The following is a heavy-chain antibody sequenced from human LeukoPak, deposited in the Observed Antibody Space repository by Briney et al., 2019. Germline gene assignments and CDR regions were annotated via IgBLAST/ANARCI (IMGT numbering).Heavy chain of an antibody. J-gene: IGHJ4*02. CDR3: ARVGGSYYSAYYFDY. Sequence: GGPLSPSCPAFGFTFVSFSMNWVAQAPGRGREGVSPISSSSSYIYYADSVKGRFTISRDNAKNSLYLQMNSLRAEDTAVYYCARVGGSYYSAYYFDYWGQGTLVTVSS. D-gene: IGHD1-26*01. CDR1: GFTFVSFS. V-gene: IGHV3-21*01. CDR2: ISSSSSYI.